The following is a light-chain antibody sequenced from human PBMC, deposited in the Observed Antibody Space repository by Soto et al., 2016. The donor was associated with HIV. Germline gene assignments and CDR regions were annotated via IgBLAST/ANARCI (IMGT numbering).Light chain of an antibody. Sequence: SSELTQDPAVSVALGQTVGITCQGDSLRVHYAIWYQQKPGQAPVLILYGDNNRPSGIPGRFSGSSSENTASLTITGAQAEDEADYFCSSRDNTGYHVLFGGGTNLTVL. J-gene: IGLJ2*01. CDR1: SLRVHY. CDR2: GDN. V-gene: IGLV3-19*01. CDR3: SSRDNTGYHVL.